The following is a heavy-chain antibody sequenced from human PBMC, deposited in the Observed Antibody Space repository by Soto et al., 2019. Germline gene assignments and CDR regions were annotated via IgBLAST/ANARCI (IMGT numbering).Heavy chain of an antibody. Sequence: ASVKVSCKASGYTFINFDISWVRQAAGQVLEWLGRMNPGSGKTGYASKFQGRVAMTRDASTGTSHLDLSSLTSDDTAVYYCARMPSAGTLNWFEPWGQGTMVTVSS. D-gene: IGHD6-13*01. V-gene: IGHV1-8*02. J-gene: IGHJ5*02. CDR3: ARMPSAGTLNWFEP. CDR2: MNPGSGKT. CDR1: GYTFINFD.